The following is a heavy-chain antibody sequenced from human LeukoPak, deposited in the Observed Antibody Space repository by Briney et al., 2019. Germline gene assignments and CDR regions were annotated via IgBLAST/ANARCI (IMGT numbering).Heavy chain of an antibody. V-gene: IGHV3-33*01. Sequence: GGSLRPSCAASGFTFSSYGMRWVRQAPGKGLEWVAVIWYDGSNKYYADSVKGRFTISRDNSKNTLYLQMNSLRAEDTAVYYCASSYGDSGYWGQGTLVTVSS. CDR2: IWYDGSNK. J-gene: IGHJ4*02. CDR3: ASSYGDSGY. D-gene: IGHD4-17*01. CDR1: GFTFSSYG.